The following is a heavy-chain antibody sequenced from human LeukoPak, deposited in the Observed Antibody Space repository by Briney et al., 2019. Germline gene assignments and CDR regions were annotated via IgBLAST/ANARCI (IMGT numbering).Heavy chain of an antibody. J-gene: IGHJ3*02. V-gene: IGHV4-61*01. Sequence: SETLSLTRTVSGGSVSSGSYYWSWIRQPPGKGLEWIGYIYYSGSTNYNPSLKSRVTISVDTSKNQFSLKLSSVTAADPAVYYCARMYYYGSGSPSYAFDIWGQGTMVTVSS. CDR3: ARMYYYGSGSPSYAFDI. CDR1: GGSVSSGSYY. D-gene: IGHD3-10*01. CDR2: IYYSGST.